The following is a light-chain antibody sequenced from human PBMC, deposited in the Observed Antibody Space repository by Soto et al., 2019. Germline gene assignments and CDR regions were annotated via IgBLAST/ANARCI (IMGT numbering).Light chain of an antibody. CDR3: QQYGSSTYT. CDR1: QNILSN. V-gene: IGKV3-15*01. Sequence: IVVTQSRSTLSVSPGARPTLSCRASQNILSNLAWYQQKPGQAPRILIYGASTRATGIPDRFSGSGYGSDFNLTISRLETEDFAMYYCQQYGSSTYTFGQGTKVDIK. J-gene: IGKJ2*01. CDR2: GAS.